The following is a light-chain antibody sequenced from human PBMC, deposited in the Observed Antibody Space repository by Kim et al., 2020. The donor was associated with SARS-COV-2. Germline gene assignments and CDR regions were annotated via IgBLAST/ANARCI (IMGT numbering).Light chain of an antibody. J-gene: IGKJ2*02. CDR2: DAS. CDR1: QSVISY. Sequence: SLSPRQRAPLSCRTSQSVISYLAWYQQKPGQAPRLLIYDASNGATGIPARFSGSWYGTDFTLTISSLEPEDFAVYYCQQRRNWPRTFGQGTKLEI. V-gene: IGKV3-11*01. CDR3: QQRRNWPRT.